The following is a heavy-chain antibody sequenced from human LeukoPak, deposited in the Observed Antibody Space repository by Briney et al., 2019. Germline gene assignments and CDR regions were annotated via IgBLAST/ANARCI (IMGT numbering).Heavy chain of an antibody. CDR3: ARDLNGGAGWYDP. J-gene: IGHJ5*02. D-gene: IGHD3-10*01. V-gene: IGHV4-31*03. Sequence: SETLSLTCTVSGGSLSTRGHYWSWIRQHPGKGLEWIGYISYSGNTYFTSSLKSRVAIDLDTSKNQFSLRLSSVTAADTAMYYCARDLNGGAGWYDPWGQGTLVTVSS. CDR1: GGSLSTRGHY. CDR2: ISYSGNT.